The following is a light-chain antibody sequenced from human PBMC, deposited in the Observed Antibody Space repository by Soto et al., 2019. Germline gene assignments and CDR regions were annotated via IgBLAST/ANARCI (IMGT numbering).Light chain of an antibody. J-gene: IGKJ4*01. CDR2: AAS. CDR1: QVISNF. CDR3: QKYNSAPLT. Sequence: DIQMTQSPSSLSSSVGDRVTITCRASQVISNFLACYQQKPGKVPKLLIFAASTLQSGVPSRFSGSGSGTDFTLTITSLQPEDVATYYCQKYNSAPLTFGGGTKV. V-gene: IGKV1-27*01.